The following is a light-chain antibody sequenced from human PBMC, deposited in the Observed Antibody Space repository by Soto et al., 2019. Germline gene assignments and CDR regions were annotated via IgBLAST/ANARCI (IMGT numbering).Light chain of an antibody. CDR3: QHYNSYSEA. V-gene: IGKV1-17*01. CDR2: AAS. J-gene: IGKJ1*01. CDR1: QSIGNH. Sequence: DIQMTQSPSSLSASVGDRVTITCRASQSIGNHLNWYQQKPGKAPKLLIYAASSLQSGVPSRFSGSGSGTEFTLTISSLQPDDFATYYCQHYNSYSEAFGQGTKVDIK.